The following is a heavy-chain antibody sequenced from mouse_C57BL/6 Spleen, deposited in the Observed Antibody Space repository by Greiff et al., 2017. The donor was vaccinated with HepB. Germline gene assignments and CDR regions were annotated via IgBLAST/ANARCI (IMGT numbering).Heavy chain of an antibody. CDR2: ISYDGSN. Sequence: EVQLQQSGPGLVKPSQSLSLTCSVTGYSITSGYYWNWIRQFPGNKLEWMGYISYDGSNNYNPSLKNRISITRDTSKNQFFLKLNSVTTEDTATYYCARDEGPYYYGSSRDYWGQGTTLTVSS. V-gene: IGHV3-6*01. CDR1: GYSITSGYY. CDR3: ARDEGPYYYGSSRDY. D-gene: IGHD1-1*01. J-gene: IGHJ2*01.